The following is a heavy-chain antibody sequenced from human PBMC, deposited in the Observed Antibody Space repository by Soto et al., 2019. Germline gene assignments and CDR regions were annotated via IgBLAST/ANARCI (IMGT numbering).Heavy chain of an antibody. D-gene: IGHD6-13*01. J-gene: IGHJ5*01. Sequence: GASVKVSCKASGYTFTSYGIHWVRQAPGQRLEWMGWINAANGDTKYSPKFQGRVTITRDTSASTAYMELSSLRSKDTAVYYCVRRHVSATGIDWFDFWGQGTLVTVSS. CDR2: INAANGDT. CDR1: GYTFTSYG. CDR3: VRRHVSATGIDWFDF. V-gene: IGHV1-3*01.